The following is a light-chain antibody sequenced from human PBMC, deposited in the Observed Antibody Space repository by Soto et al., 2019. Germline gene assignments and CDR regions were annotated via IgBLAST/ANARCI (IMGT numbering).Light chain of an antibody. V-gene: IGKV3-20*01. J-gene: IGKJ1*01. CDR3: QCYGTSWLT. CDR2: GAS. CDR1: QSVNSNY. Sequence: EIVLTQSPGTLSLSPGERGTLSCRASQSVNSNYLAWYQQRPGQAPRLLMYGASSRATGIPDRFSGSGSGAEFTLTISRVEPEDFAGYFCQCYGTSWLTCGQGTKVESK.